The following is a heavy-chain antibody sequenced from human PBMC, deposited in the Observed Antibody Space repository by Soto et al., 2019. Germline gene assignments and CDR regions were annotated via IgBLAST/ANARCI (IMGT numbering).Heavy chain of an antibody. Sequence: QVQLVQSGAEVKKPGASVKVSCKASGYTFTSYYMHWVRQAPGQGLEWMGIINPSGGSTSYAQKFQGRVTMTRDTSTSTVYMELSSLRSEDTAVYYCARGDYYDSSGYLPLYYFDYWGQGTLVTVSS. J-gene: IGHJ4*02. CDR1: GYTFTSYY. CDR2: INPSGGST. CDR3: ARGDYYDSSGYLPLYYFDY. D-gene: IGHD3-22*01. V-gene: IGHV1-46*01.